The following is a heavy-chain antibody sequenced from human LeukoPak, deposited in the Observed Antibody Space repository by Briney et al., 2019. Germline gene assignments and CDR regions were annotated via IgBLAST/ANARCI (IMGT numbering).Heavy chain of an antibody. D-gene: IGHD3-9*01. V-gene: IGHV3-23*01. CDR2: ISGSGGST. Sequence: GGSLRLSCAASGFTFSSYAMSWVRQAPGKGLEWVSAISGSGGSTYYADSVKGQFTISRDNSKNTLYLQMNSLRAEDTAVYYCAKTAYDILTGYYDYWGQGTLVTVSS. J-gene: IGHJ4*02. CDR1: GFTFSSYA. CDR3: AKTAYDILTGYYDY.